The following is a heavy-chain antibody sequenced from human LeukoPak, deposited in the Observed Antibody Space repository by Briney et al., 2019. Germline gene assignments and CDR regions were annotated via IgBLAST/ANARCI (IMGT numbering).Heavy chain of an antibody. CDR3: ARDWEHSGSYYLPDY. Sequence: ASVKVSCKASGYTFTSYGISWVRQAPGQGLEWMGWNSDYNGNTNYAQKLQGRVTMTTDTSTSTAYMELRSLTSDDTAVYYCARDWEHSGSYYLPDYWGQGTLVTVSS. J-gene: IGHJ4*02. V-gene: IGHV1-18*01. D-gene: IGHD1-26*01. CDR2: NSDYNGNT. CDR1: GYTFTSYG.